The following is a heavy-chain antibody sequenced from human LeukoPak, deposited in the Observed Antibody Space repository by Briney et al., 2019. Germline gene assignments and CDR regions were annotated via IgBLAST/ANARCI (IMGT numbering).Heavy chain of an antibody. D-gene: IGHD2-2*01. J-gene: IGHJ5*02. CDR2: IIPILGIA. Sequence: SVTVSCKASGGTFSSYTISWVRQAPAQGLEWMGRIIPILGIANYAQKFQGRVTITADKSTSTAYMELSSLRSEDTAVYYCAREDVVVPAAMSWFDPWGQGTLVTVSS. CDR3: AREDVVVPAAMSWFDP. CDR1: GGTFSSYT. V-gene: IGHV1-69*04.